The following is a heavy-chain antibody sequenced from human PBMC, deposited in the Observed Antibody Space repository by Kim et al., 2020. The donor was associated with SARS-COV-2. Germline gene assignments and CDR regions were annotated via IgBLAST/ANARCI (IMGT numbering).Heavy chain of an antibody. Sequence: ASVKVSCKASGYTFTGYYIHWVRQAPGQGLEWMGWINPNSGATNYAQRFQGRVTVTRDTSISTAYMELSGLRSDDTAIYFCARPPDARGSAYYGMDVWGQGTTVTVSS. CDR3: ARPPDARGSAYYGMDV. CDR2: INPNSGAT. J-gene: IGHJ6*02. CDR1: GYTFTGYY. V-gene: IGHV1-2*02. D-gene: IGHD3-10*01.